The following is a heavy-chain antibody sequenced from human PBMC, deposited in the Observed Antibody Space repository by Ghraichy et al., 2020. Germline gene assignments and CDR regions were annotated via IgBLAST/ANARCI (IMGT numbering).Heavy chain of an antibody. CDR1: GFTLSNYA. J-gene: IGHJ4*02. Sequence: GESLNISCAASGFTLSNYAMRWVRQAPGKGLEWVSALSGSGGSPYYADSVRGRFTISRDNSKNTLYLQMNSLRAEDTAVYYCSKGGVITLWYFDYWGQGALVTLSS. V-gene: IGHV3-23*01. D-gene: IGHD3-22*01. CDR2: LSGSGGSP. CDR3: SKGGVITLWYFDY.